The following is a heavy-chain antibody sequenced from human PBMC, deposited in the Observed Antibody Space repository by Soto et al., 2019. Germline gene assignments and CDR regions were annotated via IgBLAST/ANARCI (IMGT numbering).Heavy chain of an antibody. J-gene: IGHJ5*02. Sequence: ASVKGSCKASGGTFSSYAISWVRQAPGQGLEWMGGIIPIFGTANYAQKFQGRVTITADESTSTAYMELSSLRSEDTAVYYCARDSGYCSGGSCYSGWFDPWGQGTLVTVSS. V-gene: IGHV1-69*13. CDR1: GGTFSSYA. CDR3: ARDSGYCSGGSCYSGWFDP. CDR2: IIPIFGTA. D-gene: IGHD2-15*01.